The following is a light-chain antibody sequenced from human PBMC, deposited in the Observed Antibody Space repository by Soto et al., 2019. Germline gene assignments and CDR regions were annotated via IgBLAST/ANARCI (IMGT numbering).Light chain of an antibody. J-gene: IGLJ2*01. Sequence: QSVLTQPPSVSGAPGQRVTISCTGSSSNIGAGYDVHWYQQLPGTAPKLLIYGNSNRPSGVPDRFSGSKSGTSASLAITGLQAADEADYYCQSYDSSLSGSPHVVFGGGTKLTVL. CDR1: SSNIGAGYD. CDR3: QSYDSSLSGSPHVV. CDR2: GNS. V-gene: IGLV1-40*01.